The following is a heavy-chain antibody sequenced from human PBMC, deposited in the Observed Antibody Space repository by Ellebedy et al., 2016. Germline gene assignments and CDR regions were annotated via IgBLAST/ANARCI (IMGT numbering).Heavy chain of an antibody. CDR3: ARTLLYSTTWYDDY. D-gene: IGHD6-13*01. CDR1: GYTFTNYA. J-gene: IGHJ4*02. CDR2: ISTYNANT. V-gene: IGHV1-18*01. Sequence: ASVKVSCKASGYTFTNYAISWVRQAPGQGLEWMGWISTYNANTNYAQKLQGRVTMTTDTSTSTAYMELRSLRSDDTAIYYCARTLLYSTTWYDDYWGQGTQVTVSS.